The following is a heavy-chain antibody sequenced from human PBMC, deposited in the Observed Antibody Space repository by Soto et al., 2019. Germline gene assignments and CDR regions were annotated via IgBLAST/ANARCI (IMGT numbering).Heavy chain of an antibody. D-gene: IGHD1-26*01. CDR2: IIPIFGTA. CDR1: GGTFSSYA. CDR3: ARDLDSGTAGGY. V-gene: IGHV1-69*13. J-gene: IGHJ4*02. Sequence: ASVKVSCKASGGTFSSYAISWVRQAPGQGLEWMGGIIPIFGTANYAQKFQGRVTITADESTSTAYMELSSLRSEDTAVYYCARDLDSGTAGGYWGQGTLVTVSS.